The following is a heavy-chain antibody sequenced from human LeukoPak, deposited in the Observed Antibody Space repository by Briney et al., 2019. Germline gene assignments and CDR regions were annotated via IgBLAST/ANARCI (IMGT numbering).Heavy chain of an antibody. Sequence: SQTLSLTCTVSGGSISSGSYYWSWIRQPAGKGLEWIGRIYASGSTNYNPSLKSRVTISVDTSKNQFSLKLSSVTAADTAVYYCARDRHSTVTTGYYYMDVWGKGTTVTVSS. CDR3: ARDRHSTVTTGYYYMDV. CDR2: IYASGST. V-gene: IGHV4-61*02. CDR1: GGSISSGSYY. J-gene: IGHJ6*03. D-gene: IGHD4-11*01.